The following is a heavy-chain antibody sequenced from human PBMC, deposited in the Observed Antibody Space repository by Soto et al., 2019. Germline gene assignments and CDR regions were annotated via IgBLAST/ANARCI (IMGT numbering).Heavy chain of an antibody. V-gene: IGHV4-59*01. D-gene: IGHD3-9*01. J-gene: IGHJ3*02. CDR1: GVSISSYY. CDR3: ARGYYDILTGYYGDDAFDI. Sequence: SETLSLTCTVSGVSISSYYWSWIRQPPGKGLEWIGYIYYSGSTNYNPSLKSRVTISVDTSKNQFSLKLSSVTAADTAVYYCARGYYDILTGYYGDDAFDIWGQGTMVTVSS. CDR2: IYYSGST.